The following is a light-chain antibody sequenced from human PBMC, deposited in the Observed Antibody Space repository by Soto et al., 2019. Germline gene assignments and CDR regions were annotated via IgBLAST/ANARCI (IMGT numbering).Light chain of an antibody. CDR2: EVS. Sequence: QSVLTQPASVSGSPGQSITLSCTGTSSDVGSYNLVSWYQQHPGKAPKLMIYEVSTRPSGVSNRVSGSKSGNTASLTISGLQAEDEADYYCCSYAGSSTYVFGTGTKLTVL. J-gene: IGLJ1*01. CDR1: SSDVGSYNL. V-gene: IGLV2-23*02. CDR3: CSYAGSSTYV.